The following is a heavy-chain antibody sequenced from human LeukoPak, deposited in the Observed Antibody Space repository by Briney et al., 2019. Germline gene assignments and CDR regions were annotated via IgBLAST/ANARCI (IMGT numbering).Heavy chain of an antibody. J-gene: IGHJ4*02. CDR2: TYSDGNT. D-gene: IGHD2-8*01. CDR1: GFSVSSDY. Sequence: PGGSLRLSCAASGFSVSSDYMSWVRQAPGKGLEWVSVTYSDGNTYYADSVKGRFTISGDNSKNTLYLQMNSLRVEDTAVYYCARSVSPIRFDFWGQGTLVIVSS. CDR3: ARSVSPIRFDF. V-gene: IGHV3-53*01.